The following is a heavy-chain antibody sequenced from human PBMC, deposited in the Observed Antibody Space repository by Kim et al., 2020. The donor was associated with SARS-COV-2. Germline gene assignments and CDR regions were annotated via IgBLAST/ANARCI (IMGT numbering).Heavy chain of an antibody. CDR2: IYYSWST. CDR3: ARLPDFWSAKDAFDI. Sequence: SETLSLTCTVSGGSISSSSYYWGWIRQPPGKGLEWIGSIYYSWSTYYNPSLKSRVTISVDTSKNQFSLKLSSVTAADTAVYYCARLPDFWSAKDAFDIWG. V-gene: IGHV4-39*01. J-gene: IGHJ3*02. D-gene: IGHD3-3*01. CDR1: GGSISSSSYY.